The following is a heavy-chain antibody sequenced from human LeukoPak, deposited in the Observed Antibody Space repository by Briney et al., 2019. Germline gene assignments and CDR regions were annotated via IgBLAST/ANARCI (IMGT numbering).Heavy chain of an antibody. CDR1: GFTFSGYD. Sequence: GVSLRLSCAASGFTFSGYDMHCVPQGTGKGLEWVSGIGTAGDTYYPGSVKGRFNISRENAKNSLYLQMNSLRAGDTAVYYCARDSSGWRAFDIWGQGTMVTVSS. CDR2: IGTAGDT. D-gene: IGHD6-19*01. J-gene: IGHJ3*02. CDR3: ARDSSGWRAFDI. V-gene: IGHV3-13*04.